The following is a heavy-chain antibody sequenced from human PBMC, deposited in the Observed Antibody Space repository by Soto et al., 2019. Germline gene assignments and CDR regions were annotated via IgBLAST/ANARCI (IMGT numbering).Heavy chain of an antibody. J-gene: IGHJ6*02. CDR3: ARRYSSSWTAGGMDV. CDR1: GYTFQSHA. D-gene: IGHD6-13*01. CDR2: INPNSGGT. Sequence: PVKVSCKAFGYTFQSHAIHLGRQAHGQGLEWMGWINPNSGGTNYAQKFQGWVTMTRDTSISTAYMELSRLRSDDTAVYYCARRYSSSWTAGGMDVWGQGTTVTVSS. V-gene: IGHV1-2*04.